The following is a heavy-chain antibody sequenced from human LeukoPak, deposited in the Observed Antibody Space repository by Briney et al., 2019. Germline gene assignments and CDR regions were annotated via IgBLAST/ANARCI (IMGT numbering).Heavy chain of an antibody. Sequence: SETLSLTCAVYGRSFSAYYWSWIRQPPGKGLEWIGEINHSGSTNYSPSLKSRVTLSIDTSKNQFSLKLSSVTAADTAVYFCASGNWAAGTLDLWGQGTLVTVSS. D-gene: IGHD6-13*01. J-gene: IGHJ4*02. CDR1: GRSFSAYY. CDR3: ASGNWAAGTLDL. V-gene: IGHV4-34*01. CDR2: INHSGST.